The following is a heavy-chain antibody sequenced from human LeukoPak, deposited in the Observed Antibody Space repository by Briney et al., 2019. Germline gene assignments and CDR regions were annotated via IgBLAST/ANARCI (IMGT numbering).Heavy chain of an antibody. CDR1: GYIFPNYW. D-gene: IGHD2-2*01. CDR3: ARPAISSTSYEDYYYYYGMDV. Sequence: GESLKISCKGSGYIFPNYWIGWVRQMPGKGLEWMGFIYAGDSDTTYSPSFQGQVTISADKSISTAYLQWSSLKASDTAMYYCARPAISSTSYEDYYYYYGMDVWGQGTTVTVSS. CDR2: IYAGDSDT. J-gene: IGHJ6*02. V-gene: IGHV5-51*01.